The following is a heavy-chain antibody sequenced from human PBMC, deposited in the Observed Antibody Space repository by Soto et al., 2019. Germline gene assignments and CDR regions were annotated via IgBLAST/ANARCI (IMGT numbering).Heavy chain of an antibody. CDR2: MNPNSGNT. Sequence: QVQLVQSGAEVKKPGASVKVSCKASGYTFTSYDINWVRQATGQGVEWMGWMNPNSGNTGYAQKFQGRVTMTRNTSISTAYMELSSLRSEDTAVYYCAISGYDWEGQSFDYWGQGTLVTVSS. J-gene: IGHJ4*02. CDR3: AISGYDWEGQSFDY. CDR1: GYTFTSYD. D-gene: IGHD5-12*01. V-gene: IGHV1-8*01.